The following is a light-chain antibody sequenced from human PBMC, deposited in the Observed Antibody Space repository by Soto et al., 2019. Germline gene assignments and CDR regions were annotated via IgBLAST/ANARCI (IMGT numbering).Light chain of an antibody. CDR2: AAS. Sequence: DIQLTQSPSSLSASVGDRVTITCRVSQGISNYLACYQQKPGKAPKLLIYAASSLQSGVPSRFSGSGSETDFTLTISSLQPEDFATYSCQHSTTWTFGQGTKV. CDR3: QHSTTWT. CDR1: QGISNY. J-gene: IGKJ1*01. V-gene: IGKV1-39*01.